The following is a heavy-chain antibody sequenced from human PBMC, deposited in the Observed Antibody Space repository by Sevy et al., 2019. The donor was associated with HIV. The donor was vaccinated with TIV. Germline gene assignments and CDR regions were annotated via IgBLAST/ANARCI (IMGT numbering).Heavy chain of an antibody. CDR1: GFTFRDYY. CDR2: ISSSSSHT. CDR3: ARDIYYASGSVQGFDY. D-gene: IGHD3-10*01. V-gene: IGHV3-11*06. J-gene: IGHJ4*02. Sequence: GGSLRLSCAASGFTFRDYYMSWIRQAPGKGLEWVSYISSSSSHTNYADSVKGRFTISRDNAKNSLYLQMNSLRAEDTAVYYCARDIYYASGSVQGFDYWGQGTLVTVSS.